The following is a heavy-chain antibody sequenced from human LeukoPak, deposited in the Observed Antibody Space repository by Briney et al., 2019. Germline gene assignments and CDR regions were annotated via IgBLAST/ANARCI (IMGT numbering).Heavy chain of an antibody. Sequence: SETLSLTCTVSGGSISSYYWSWIRQPPGKGLEWIGYIYYSGSTNYNPSLKSRVTISVDTSKNQFSLKLSSVTAADTAVYYCARRSLIRGWYFDLWGRSTLVTVSS. CDR2: IYYSGST. CDR1: GGSISSYY. V-gene: IGHV4-59*08. D-gene: IGHD6-25*01. CDR3: ARRSLIRGWYFDL. J-gene: IGHJ2*01.